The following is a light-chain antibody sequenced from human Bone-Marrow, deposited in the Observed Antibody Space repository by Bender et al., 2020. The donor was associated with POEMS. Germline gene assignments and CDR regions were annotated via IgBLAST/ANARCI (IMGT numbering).Light chain of an antibody. Sequence: QSALTQPASVSGSPGQSITISCTGTSNNVGNYNLVSWYQQHPGKAPKIMIYEDTKRPSGVSNRFSGSKSGNTASLTISGLQAEDEADYFCSSYALSSTLLFVFGTGTKVTVL. V-gene: IGLV2-14*02. J-gene: IGLJ1*01. CDR3: SSYALSSTLLFV. CDR2: EDT. CDR1: SNNVGNYNL.